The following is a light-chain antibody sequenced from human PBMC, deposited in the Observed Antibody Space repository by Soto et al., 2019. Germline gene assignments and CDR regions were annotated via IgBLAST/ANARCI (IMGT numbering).Light chain of an antibody. V-gene: IGKV3-20*01. CDR1: QGISSTS. CDR2: GAS. CDR3: QQYGNSPFT. J-gene: IGKJ5*01. Sequence: THSPSSVSASLGDRVTLTCRASQGISSTSLAWYQQKPGQAPRLLIYGASTRATGIPDRFSGSESGTDFTLTISRLEPEDFVVYYCQQYGNSPFTFGQGTRLEIK.